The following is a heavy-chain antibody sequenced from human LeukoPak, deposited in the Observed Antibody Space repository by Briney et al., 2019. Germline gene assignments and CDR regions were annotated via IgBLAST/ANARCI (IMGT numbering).Heavy chain of an antibody. D-gene: IGHD5-18*01. CDR3: AKDRRAYSYGYLGDY. CDR2: ISYDGSNK. Sequence: GGSLRLSCAASVFTFSSYGMHWVRQAPGKGLEWVAVISYDGSNKYYADSVKGRFTISRDNSKNTLYLQMNSLRAEDTAVYYCAKDRRAYSYGYLGDYWGQGTLVTVSS. J-gene: IGHJ4*02. CDR1: VFTFSSYG. V-gene: IGHV3-30*18.